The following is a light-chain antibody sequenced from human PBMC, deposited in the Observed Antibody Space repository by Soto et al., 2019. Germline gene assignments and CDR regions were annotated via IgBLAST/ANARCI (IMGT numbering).Light chain of an antibody. CDR1: QNIKSN. J-gene: IGKJ4*01. CDR3: QQYNNWPLT. Sequence: DIVMTQSPATLSVSPGEGATLSCRASQNIKSNLAWYQQKPGQAPRLLIYGPSSRATGIPARFSGSGSGTEFTLTISSLQSEDLAVYYCQQYNNWPLTFGGGTKLEIK. V-gene: IGKV3-15*01. CDR2: GPS.